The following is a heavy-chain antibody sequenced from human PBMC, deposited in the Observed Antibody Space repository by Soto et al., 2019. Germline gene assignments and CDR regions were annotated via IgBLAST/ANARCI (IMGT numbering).Heavy chain of an antibody. Sequence: EVRLLESGGGLVQPGGSLRLSCAGSGFTFSSNAMSWVRQAPGKGLEWVSSVSGDGYASDYADSVKGRFTVSRHNSKNTLYLQMNSLRAEDPAVYYCAKRHYYGSGSFALATWGQGTLVTVSS. CDR2: VSGDGYAS. V-gene: IGHV3-23*01. CDR1: GFTFSSNA. CDR3: AKRHYYGSGSFALAT. J-gene: IGHJ4*03. D-gene: IGHD3-10*01.